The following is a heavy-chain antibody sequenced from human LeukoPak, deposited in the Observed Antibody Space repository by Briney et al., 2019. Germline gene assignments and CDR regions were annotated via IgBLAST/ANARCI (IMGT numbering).Heavy chain of an antibody. CDR3: AKGIGIYSGYVGVY. D-gene: IGHD5-12*01. V-gene: IGHV3-21*04. CDR2: ISSSSSYI. J-gene: IGHJ4*02. Sequence: GSLRLSCAASGFTFSSYSMNWVRQAPGKGLEWVSSISSSSSYIYYADSVKGRLTISRDNAKNSLYLQMNSLRGEDTAVYYCAKGIGIYSGYVGVYWGQGTLVTVSS. CDR1: GFTFSSYS.